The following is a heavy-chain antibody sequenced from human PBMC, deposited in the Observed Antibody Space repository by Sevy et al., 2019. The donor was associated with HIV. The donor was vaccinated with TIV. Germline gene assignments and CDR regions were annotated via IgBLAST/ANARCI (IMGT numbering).Heavy chain of an antibody. CDR1: GFDFANAW. CDR2: IKSITDGGAA. CDR3: STDALISY. J-gene: IGHJ4*02. Sequence: GGSLRLSCTASGFDFANAWMNWVRQAPGKGLEWVGQIKSITDGGAADYAAPVKGRFTISRHDSKNTLYLHMNSLKAEDTAVYYCSTDALISYWGRGTLVTVSS. V-gene: IGHV3-15*07.